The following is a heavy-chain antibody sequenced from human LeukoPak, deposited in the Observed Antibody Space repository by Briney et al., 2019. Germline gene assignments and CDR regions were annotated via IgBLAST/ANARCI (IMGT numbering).Heavy chain of an antibody. CDR3: AREVGTAMATGEFDY. J-gene: IGHJ4*02. Sequence: SETLSLTCAVYGGSFSGYYWSWIRQPPGKGLEWIGEINHSGSTNYNPSLKSRVTISVDTSKNQFSLKLSSVTAADTAVYYCAREVGTAMATGEFDYWGQGTLVTVSS. V-gene: IGHV4-34*01. CDR1: GGSFSGYY. D-gene: IGHD5-18*01. CDR2: INHSGST.